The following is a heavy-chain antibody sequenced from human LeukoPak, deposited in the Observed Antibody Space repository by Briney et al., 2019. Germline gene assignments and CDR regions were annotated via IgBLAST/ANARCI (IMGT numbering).Heavy chain of an antibody. CDR1: GGPISSYY. CDR3: ARLRGNWFDP. CDR2: IYTSGST. V-gene: IGHV4-4*09. J-gene: IGHJ5*02. Sequence: SETLSLTCTVSGGPISSYYWSWIRQPPGKGLEWIGYIYTSGSTNYNPSLKSRVTISVHTSKNQFSLKLSSVTAADTAVYYCARLRGNWFDPWGQGTLVTVSS. D-gene: IGHD3-16*01.